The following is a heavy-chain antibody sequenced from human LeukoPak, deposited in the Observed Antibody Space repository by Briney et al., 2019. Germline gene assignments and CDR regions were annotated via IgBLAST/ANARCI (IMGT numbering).Heavy chain of an antibody. CDR1: GYSFTSYW. V-gene: IGHV5-51*01. D-gene: IGHD3-16*02. J-gene: IGHJ4*02. Sequence: GESLKISCKGSGYSFTSYWIGWVRQMPGKGLEWMGIIYPGDSDTRYSPSFQGQVTISADKSISTAYLQWSSLKASDTAMYYCARHLLSPGKPGSLGYWGQGTLVTVSS. CDR3: ARHLLSPGKPGSLGY. CDR2: IYPGDSDT.